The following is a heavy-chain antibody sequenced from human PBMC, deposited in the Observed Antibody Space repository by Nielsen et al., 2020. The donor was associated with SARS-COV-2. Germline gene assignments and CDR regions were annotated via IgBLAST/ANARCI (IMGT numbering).Heavy chain of an antibody. D-gene: IGHD5-18*01. CDR1: GFTFSSYG. CDR2: IYSGGST. CDR3: ARGGTAMVGY. V-gene: IGHV3-NL1*01. Sequence: GGSLRLSCAASGFTFSSYGMHWVREAPGKGLEWVSVIYSGGSTYYADSVKGRFTISRDNSKNTLYLQMNSLRAEDTAVYYCARGGTAMVGYWGQGTLVTVSS. J-gene: IGHJ4*02.